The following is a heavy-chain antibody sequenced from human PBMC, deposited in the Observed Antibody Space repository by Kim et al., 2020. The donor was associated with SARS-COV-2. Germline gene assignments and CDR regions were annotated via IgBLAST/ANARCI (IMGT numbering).Heavy chain of an antibody. CDR3: ARDHYYAIEC. Sequence: TKNADSVKGRFTVARDSAKNTLYLQMNSLRAEDTALYYCARDHYYAIECWGQGTLVTVSS. D-gene: IGHD2-2*01. CDR2: T. V-gene: IGHV3-74*03. J-gene: IGHJ4*02.